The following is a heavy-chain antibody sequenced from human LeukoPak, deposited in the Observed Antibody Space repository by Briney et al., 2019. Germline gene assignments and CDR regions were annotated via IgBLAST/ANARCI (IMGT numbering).Heavy chain of an antibody. CDR1: GYSLTRNW. V-gene: IGHV5-51*01. Sequence: GEFLKIFCWGSGYSLTRNWIGWVRPMYRKRLEWMGIIHSCESDTRYSPCLQGMVTISADKSINTAYLQWSSLKASDTAMYYCARRVVNMMNWYFNLWGRGTLVPVS. J-gene: IGHJ2*01. CDR2: IHSCESDT. CDR3: ARRVVNMMNWYFNL. D-gene: IGHD4-23*01.